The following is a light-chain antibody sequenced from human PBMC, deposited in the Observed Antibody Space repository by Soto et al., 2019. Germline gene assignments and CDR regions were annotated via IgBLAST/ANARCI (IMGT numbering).Light chain of an antibody. CDR2: GAS. Sequence: EIVLTQSPGTLSLSPGERATLSCRASQSVSSSYLGWYQQKVGQAPRLLIHGASSRATGIPDRFSGSGSGTDFTLTISRLEPEDFAVYYCQQYGSSSLTFGGGTKVVIK. CDR3: QQYGSSSLT. CDR1: QSVSSSY. V-gene: IGKV3-20*01. J-gene: IGKJ4*01.